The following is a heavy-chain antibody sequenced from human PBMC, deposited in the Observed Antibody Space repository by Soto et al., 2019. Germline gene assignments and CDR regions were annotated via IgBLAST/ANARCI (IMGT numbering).Heavy chain of an antibody. Sequence: EVHLVESGGGLVQPGGSLRLSCAASGFTFSDYEMNWVRQAPGKGLEWVSYISLSGTTIHYADSVKGRFTISRDNAKNSVYLQMNSLRVEDTAIYYCAREGGFDWFHPWGQGTLVTVSS. CDR1: GFTFSDYE. CDR2: ISLSGTTI. V-gene: IGHV3-48*03. J-gene: IGHJ5*02. CDR3: AREGGFDWFHP.